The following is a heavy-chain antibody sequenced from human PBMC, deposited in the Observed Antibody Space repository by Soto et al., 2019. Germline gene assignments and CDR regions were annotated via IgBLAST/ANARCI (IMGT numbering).Heavy chain of an antibody. CDR3: ARGATSPSY. CDR2: ISSSGGNA. Sequence: GGSLRLSCAASGFTFSSYGVSWVRQATGKGQEWVSAISSSGGNAYYADSVKGRFTISRDNSKNTLYLQMNSLRAEDTAVYCCARGATSPSYWGQGTLVTVSS. V-gene: IGHV3-23*01. J-gene: IGHJ4*02. CDR1: GFTFSSYG.